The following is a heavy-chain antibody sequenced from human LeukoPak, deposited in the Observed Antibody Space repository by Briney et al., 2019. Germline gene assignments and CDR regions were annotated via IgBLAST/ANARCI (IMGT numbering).Heavy chain of an antibody. CDR1: GGSISSSSYY. CDR3: ARHRSYYGMDV. V-gene: IGHV4-39*01. Sequence: SETLSLTCTDTGGSISSSSYYWGWIRQPPGKGLEWIGSIYYSGSTYYNPSLKSRVTISVDTSKNQFSLKLSSVTAADTAVYYSARHRSYYGMDVWGQGTTVTVSS. CDR2: IYYSGST. J-gene: IGHJ6*02.